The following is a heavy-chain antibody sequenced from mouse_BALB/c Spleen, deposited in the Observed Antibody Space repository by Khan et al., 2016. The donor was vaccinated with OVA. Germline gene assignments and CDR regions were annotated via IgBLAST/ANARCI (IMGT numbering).Heavy chain of an antibody. D-gene: IGHD1-2*01. J-gene: IGHJ2*01. CDR3: ARTARIKY. CDR1: GYSITNGYG. V-gene: IGHV3-2*02. CDR2: ISYSGST. Sequence: VQLVESGPGLVKPSQSLSLTCTVTGYSITNGYGWNWIRQFPGNKLEWMGYISYSGSTNYNPSLKSRISITRDTSKNQFFLQLNSVTTEDTATYYCARTARIKYWGQGTTLTVSS.